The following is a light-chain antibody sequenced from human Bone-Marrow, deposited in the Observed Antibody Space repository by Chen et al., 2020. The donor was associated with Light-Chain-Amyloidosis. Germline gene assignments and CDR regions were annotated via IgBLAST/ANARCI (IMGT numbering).Light chain of an antibody. V-gene: IGLV2-14*01. J-gene: IGLJ1*01. Sequence: QSALTQPASVSGSPGQSITISCTGTSSDVGGDNHVSWYQQHPDKAPKLMIYEVTNRPSWVPDRFSGSKSDNTASPTSSGLQTEVEADYCCSSYTSTNTLAVGSGTRVTVL. CDR2: EVT. CDR1: SSDVGGDNH. CDR3: SSYTSTNTLA.